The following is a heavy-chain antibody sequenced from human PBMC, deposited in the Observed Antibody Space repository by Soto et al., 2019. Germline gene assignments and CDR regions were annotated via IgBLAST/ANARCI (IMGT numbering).Heavy chain of an antibody. V-gene: IGHV3-30*18. CDR2: ISYDGSDK. D-gene: IGHD3-16*01. J-gene: IGHJ5*02. Sequence: GGSLRLSCAASGFTFSSFGMHWVRQAPDKGLQWVAVISYDGSDKYYADSVKGRFSISRDDSTNTMFLQMNSLRPEDTAVYYCAKTSGYDYVWGSSGLDPWGQGT. CDR1: GFTFSSFG. CDR3: AKTSGYDYVWGSSGLDP.